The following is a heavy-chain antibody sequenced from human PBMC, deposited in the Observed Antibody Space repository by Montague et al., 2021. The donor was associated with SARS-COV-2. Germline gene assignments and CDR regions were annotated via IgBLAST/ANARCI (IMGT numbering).Heavy chain of an antibody. D-gene: IGHD5-12*01. V-gene: IGHV3-30*04. Sequence: SLRLSCAASGFDFSSYDMHWVRQAPGKGLECVAVISYHGLNKHVAESVKGRFTVSRDNSKNTLYLQMNSLRTEDTAIYYCSREHVDMWATDGMDVWGQGTTVTVSS. J-gene: IGHJ6*02. CDR3: SREHVDMWATDGMDV. CDR2: ISYHGLNK. CDR1: GFDFSSYD.